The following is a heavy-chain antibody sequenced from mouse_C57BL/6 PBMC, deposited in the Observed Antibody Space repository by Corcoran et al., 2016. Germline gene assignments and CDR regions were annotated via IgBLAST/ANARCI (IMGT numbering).Heavy chain of an antibody. J-gene: IGHJ4*01. CDR1: GYTFTDYY. CDR2: INPNNGGT. Sequence: EVQLQQSGPELVKPGASVKISCKASGYTFTDYYMNWVKQSHGKSLEWIGDINPNNGGTSYNQKFKGKATLTVDKSSSTAYMELRSLTSEDSAVYYCARKDTTVVAYYAMDYWGQGTSVTVSS. CDR3: ARKDTTVVAYYAMDY. D-gene: IGHD1-1*01. V-gene: IGHV1-26*01.